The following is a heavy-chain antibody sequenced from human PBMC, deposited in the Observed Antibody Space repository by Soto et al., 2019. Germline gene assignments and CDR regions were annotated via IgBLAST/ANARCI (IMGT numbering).Heavy chain of an antibody. Sequence: PSGTLSLTCTVSGGSMSRYCWTWSGQPPGKGLEWIGNIHYTGSTNYNPSLKSRVTILLGTSTSQFSLRVSSVTAADTAVYYCARDLTISSTDGPLDPWGHGTLVTVSS. CDR1: GGSMSRYC. J-gene: IGHJ5*02. D-gene: IGHD1-1*01. V-gene: IGHV4-59*01. CDR3: ARDLTISSTDGPLDP. CDR2: IHYTGST.